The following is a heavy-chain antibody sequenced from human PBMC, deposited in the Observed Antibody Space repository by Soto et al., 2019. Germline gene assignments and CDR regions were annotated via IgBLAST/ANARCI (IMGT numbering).Heavy chain of an antibody. Sequence: ASVKVSCKASGYTFTSYGISWVRQAPGQGLEWMGWISAYNGNTNYAQKLQGRVTMTTDTSTSTAYMELRSLRSDDTAVYYCARARITMVRGVIIRGYFDYWGQGTLVTVSS. CDR2: ISAYNGNT. CDR1: GYTFTSYG. J-gene: IGHJ4*02. V-gene: IGHV1-18*01. D-gene: IGHD3-10*01. CDR3: ARARITMVRGVIIRGYFDY.